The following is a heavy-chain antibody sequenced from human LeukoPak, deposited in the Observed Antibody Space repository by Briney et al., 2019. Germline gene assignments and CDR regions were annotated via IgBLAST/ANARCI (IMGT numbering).Heavy chain of an antibody. CDR1: GGTFSSYA. Sequence: SVKVSCKASGGTFSSYAISWVRQAPGQGLEWMGGIIPNFGTANYAQKFQGRVTITTGESTSTAYMELSSLRSEDTAVYYCARDVGYCSGGSCYSPPYYYYYYMDVWGKGTTVTVSS. CDR2: IIPNFGTA. V-gene: IGHV1-69*05. CDR3: ARDVGYCSGGSCYSPPYYYYYYMDV. J-gene: IGHJ6*03. D-gene: IGHD2-15*01.